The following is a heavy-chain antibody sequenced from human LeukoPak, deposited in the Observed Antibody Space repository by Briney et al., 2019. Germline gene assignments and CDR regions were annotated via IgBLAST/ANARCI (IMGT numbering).Heavy chain of an antibody. V-gene: IGHV4-59*12. J-gene: IGHJ4*02. D-gene: IGHD3-10*01. CDR1: GGSISSYY. Sequence: PSETLSLTCTVSGGSISSYYWSWIRQPPGKGLEWIGYIYYSGSTNYNPSLKSRVTISVDTSKNQFSLKLSSVTAADTAVYYCARDAAGGYFDYWGQGTLVTVSS. CDR3: ARDAAGGYFDY. CDR2: IYYSGST.